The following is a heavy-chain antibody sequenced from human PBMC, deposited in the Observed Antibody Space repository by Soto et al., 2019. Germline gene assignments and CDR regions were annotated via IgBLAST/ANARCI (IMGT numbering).Heavy chain of an antibody. Sequence: VQLVQSGAEVKKPGASVKVSCQASGYPFTSYGISWVRQAPGQGLEWMGWISAYNGNTNYAQKLQGRVTLTTDTSTSTAYMELRSLRSDDTAVYYCVVAAQPYYFDYWGQGTLVTVSS. CDR3: VVAAQPYYFDY. J-gene: IGHJ4*02. CDR2: ISAYNGNT. D-gene: IGHD2-15*01. CDR1: GYPFTSYG. V-gene: IGHV1-18*01.